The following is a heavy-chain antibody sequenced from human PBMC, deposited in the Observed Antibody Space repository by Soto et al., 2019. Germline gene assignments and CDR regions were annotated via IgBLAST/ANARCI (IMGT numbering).Heavy chain of an antibody. J-gene: IGHJ4*01. CDR3: ARDRLLYGGSVSYFDY. Sequence: PSETLSLTCPVSGGSISSGGYYWSWIRQHPGKGLEWIGYIYYSGSTYYNPSLKSRVTISVDTSKNQFSLQLNSLRAEDTAVYYCARDRLLYGGSVSYFDYWGHGTLVTVSS. D-gene: IGHD2-8*01. V-gene: IGHV4-31*03. CDR2: IYYSGST. CDR1: GGSISSGGYY.